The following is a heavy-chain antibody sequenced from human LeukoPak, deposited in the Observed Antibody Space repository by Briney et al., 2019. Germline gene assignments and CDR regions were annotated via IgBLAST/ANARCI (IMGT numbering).Heavy chain of an antibody. J-gene: IGHJ5*02. CDR2: FDWDDDK. D-gene: IGHD4-17*01. CDR1: GFSLSTSGMR. Sequence: SGPTLVNPTQTLTLTCTFSGFSLSTSGMRVSWIRQPPGKALEWLARFDWDDDKFYSTSLKTRLTISKDTSKNQVVLTMTNMDPVDTATYYCARTNYGDYRNWFDPWGQGTLVTVSS. V-gene: IGHV2-70*04. CDR3: ARTNYGDYRNWFDP.